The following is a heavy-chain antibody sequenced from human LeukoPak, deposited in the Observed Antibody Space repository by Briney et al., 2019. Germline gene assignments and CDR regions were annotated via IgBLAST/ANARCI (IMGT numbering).Heavy chain of an antibody. Sequence: GGSLRLSCAASGFTFSDYYMSWIRQAPGKGLEWVSYIRSTGYTIYYADSVKGRFTISRDNAKNSLSLQMNSLRAEDTAVYYCARVIDYGDYVWTYYYGMDVWGQGTTVTVSS. CDR3: ARVIDYGDYVWTYYYGMDV. J-gene: IGHJ6*02. V-gene: IGHV3-11*01. CDR1: GFTFSDYY. CDR2: IRSTGYTI. D-gene: IGHD4-17*01.